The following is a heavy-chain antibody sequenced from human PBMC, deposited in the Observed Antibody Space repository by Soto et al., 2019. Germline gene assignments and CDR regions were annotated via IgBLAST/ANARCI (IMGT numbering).Heavy chain of an antibody. J-gene: IGHJ5*02. V-gene: IGHV4-34*01. Sequence: PSETLSLTCAVEGGSFNDDYWSWIRQSPGKGLEWIGEINDSGSTKYNPSLKSRVTISVDTSKNQFSLKLSSVTAADTAVYYCARVPGPWGQGTLVTVSS. CDR3: ARVPGP. CDR1: GGSFNDDY. D-gene: IGHD2-2*01. CDR2: INDSGST.